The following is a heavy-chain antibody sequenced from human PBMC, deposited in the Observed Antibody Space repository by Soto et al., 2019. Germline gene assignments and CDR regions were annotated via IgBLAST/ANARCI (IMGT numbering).Heavy chain of an antibody. CDR3: AREEVSRPNTYHGLDV. J-gene: IGHJ6*02. CDR2: IYYSGST. Sequence: SETLSLTCTVSGGSISSYYWSWIRQPPGKGLEWIGYIYYSGSTNYNPSLKSRVTISVDTSKNQFSLKLSSVTAADTAVYYCAREEVSRPNTYHGLDVWGQGTSVTVSS. V-gene: IGHV4-59*01. CDR1: GGSISSYY.